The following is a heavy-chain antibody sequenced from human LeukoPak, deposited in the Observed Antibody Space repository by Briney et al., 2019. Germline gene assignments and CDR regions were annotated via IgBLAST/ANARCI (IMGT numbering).Heavy chain of an antibody. D-gene: IGHD3-16*02. CDR1: GFTVSSNY. CDR3: AKGLGGLIIIPEWDT. Sequence: GGSLRLSCAASGFTVSSNYMSWVRQAPGKGLEWVSVIYSGGSTYYADSVKGRFTISKDNSKSTLYLQMNNLRAEDTAVYYCAKGLGGLIIIPEWDTWGQGILVTVSS. CDR2: IYSGGST. J-gene: IGHJ5*02. V-gene: IGHV3-53*05.